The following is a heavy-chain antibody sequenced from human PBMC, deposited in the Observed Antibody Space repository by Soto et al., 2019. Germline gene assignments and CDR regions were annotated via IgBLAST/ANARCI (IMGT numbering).Heavy chain of an antibody. CDR2: IKQDGSEK. CDR3: ARDPSIAVAGTYFDY. J-gene: IGHJ4*02. CDR1: GFTFSSYW. V-gene: IGHV3-7*03. Sequence: PGGSLRLSCAASGFTFSSYWMSWVRQAPGKGLEWVANIKQDGSEKYYVDSVKGRFTISRDNAKNSLYLQMNSLRAEDTAVYYCARDPSIAVAGTYFDYWGQGTLVTVSS. D-gene: IGHD6-19*01.